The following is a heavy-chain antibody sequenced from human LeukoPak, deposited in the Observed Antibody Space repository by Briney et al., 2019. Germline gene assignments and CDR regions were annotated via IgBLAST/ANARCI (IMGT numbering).Heavy chain of an antibody. CDR2: IIPIFGTA. CDR3: ARGSGRSWELPTPYGMDV. V-gene: IGHV1-69*01. J-gene: IGHJ6*02. Sequence: GSSVKVSCKASGGTFSSYAISWVRQAPGQGLEWMGGIIPIFGTANYAQKFQGRVTITADESTSTAYMELSRLRSDDTAVYYCARGSGRSWELPTPYGMDVWGQGTTVTVSS. D-gene: IGHD1-26*01. CDR1: GGTFSSYA.